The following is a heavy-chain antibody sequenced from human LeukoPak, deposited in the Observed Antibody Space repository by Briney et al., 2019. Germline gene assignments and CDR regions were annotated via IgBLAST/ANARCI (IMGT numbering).Heavy chain of an antibody. J-gene: IGHJ5*02. V-gene: IGHV3-30*04. CDR3: AREGSSGWYLRWFDP. CDR1: GFTFSSYA. D-gene: IGHD6-19*01. CDR2: ISYDGSNK. Sequence: GRSLRLSCAASGFTFSSYAMHWVRQAPGKGLEWVAVISYDGSNKYYADSVKGRFTISRDNSKNTLYLQMNSLRAEDTAVYYCAREGSSGWYLRWFDPWGQGTLVTVSS.